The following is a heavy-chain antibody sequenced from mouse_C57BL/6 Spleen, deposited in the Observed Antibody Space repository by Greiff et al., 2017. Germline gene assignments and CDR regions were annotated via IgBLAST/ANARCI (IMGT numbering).Heavy chain of an antibody. CDR2: IWSGGST. D-gene: IGHD2-2*01. V-gene: IGHV2-2*01. CDR1: GFSLTSYG. CDR3: DRNTGGYDAYYYAMDY. J-gene: IGHJ4*01. Sequence: VQLQESGPGLVQPSQSLSITCTVSGFSLTSYGVHWVRQSPGKGLEWLGVIWSGGSTDYNAAFISRLSISKDNSKSQVFFKMNSLQADDTAIYYCDRNTGGYDAYYYAMDYWGQGTSVTVSS.